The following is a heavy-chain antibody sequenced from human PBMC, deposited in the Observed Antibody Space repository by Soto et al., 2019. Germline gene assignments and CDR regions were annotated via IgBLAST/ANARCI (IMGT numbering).Heavy chain of an antibody. CDR2: IYYSGST. CDR1: VCSIIIYY. V-gene: IGHV4-59*01. CDR3: ESMVRGVIFDWLET. J-gene: IGHJ5*02. D-gene: IGHD3-10*01. Sequence: SETXSLTWTFAVCSIIIYYGRWIRHPPGKGREWIGYIYYSGSTNYNPSLKSRVTISVDTSKNQFSLKLSSVTAADTAVYYCESMVRGVIFDWLETWGQGTLVTVSS.